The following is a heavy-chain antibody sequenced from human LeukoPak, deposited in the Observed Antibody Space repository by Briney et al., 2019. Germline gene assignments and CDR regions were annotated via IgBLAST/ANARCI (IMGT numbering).Heavy chain of an antibody. Sequence: GASVKVSCKASGDTFTSHYMHWVRQAPGQGLEWMGWINPNSGGTNYAQKFQGRVTMTRDTSISTAYMELSRLRSDDTAVYYCARGIKQLGYYYMDVWGKGTTVTVSS. CDR3: ARGIKQLGYYYMDV. CDR1: GDTFTSHY. V-gene: IGHV1-2*02. CDR2: INPNSGGT. D-gene: IGHD6-13*01. J-gene: IGHJ6*03.